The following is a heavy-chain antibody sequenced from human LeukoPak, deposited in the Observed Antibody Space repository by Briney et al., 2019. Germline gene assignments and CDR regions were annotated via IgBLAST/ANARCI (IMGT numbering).Heavy chain of an antibody. V-gene: IGHV4-34*01. J-gene: IGHJ4*02. Sequence: PSETLSLTCAVYGGSFSGYYWSWIRQPPGKGLEWIGEINHSGSTNYNPSLKSRVTISVDTSKNQFSLKLSSVTAADTAVYYCARVGIYDFWSGHSFVDYWGQGTLVTVPS. D-gene: IGHD3-3*01. CDR1: GGSFSGYY. CDR2: INHSGST. CDR3: ARVGIYDFWSGHSFVDY.